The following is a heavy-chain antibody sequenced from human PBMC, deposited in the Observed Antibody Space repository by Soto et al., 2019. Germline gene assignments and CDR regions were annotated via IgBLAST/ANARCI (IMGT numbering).Heavy chain of an antibody. CDR1: GFTFSSYS. D-gene: IGHD3-10*01. J-gene: IGHJ6*02. CDR2: ISSSSSYI. Sequence: GGSLRLSCAASGFTFSSYSMNWVRQAPGKGLEWVSSISSSSSYIYYADSVKGRFTISRDNAKNSLYLQMNSLRAEDTAVYYCARRLWFGELLAPGYYYGMDVWGQGTTVTVS. CDR3: ARRLWFGELLAPGYYYGMDV. V-gene: IGHV3-21*01.